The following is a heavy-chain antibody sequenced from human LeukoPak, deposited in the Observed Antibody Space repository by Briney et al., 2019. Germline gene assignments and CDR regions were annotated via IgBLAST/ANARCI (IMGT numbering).Heavy chain of an antibody. CDR2: IIPILGIA. V-gene: IGHV1-69*04. CDR3: AREDEAAGTYFQH. J-gene: IGHJ1*01. Sequence: ASVKVSCKASGGTFSSYAISWVRQAPGQGLEWMGRIIPILGIANYAQKFQGWVTMTRDTSISTAYMELSRLRSDDTAVYYCAREDEAAGTYFQHWGQGTLVTVSS. CDR1: GGTFSSYA. D-gene: IGHD6-19*01.